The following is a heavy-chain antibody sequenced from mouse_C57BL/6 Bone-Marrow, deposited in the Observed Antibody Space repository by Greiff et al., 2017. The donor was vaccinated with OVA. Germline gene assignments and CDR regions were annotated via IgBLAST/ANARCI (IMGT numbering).Heavy chain of an antibody. Sequence: VQLKESGAELVRPGSSVKMSCKTSGYTFTSYGINWVKQRPGQGLEWIGYIYLGNGYTEYNEKFKGKATLTSDTSSSTAYLQLRSLTSEDSAIYFYSRGETGRGDYWGQGTSVTVSS. V-gene: IGHV1-58*01. CDR1: GYTFTSYG. D-gene: IGHD4-1*01. J-gene: IGHJ4*01. CDR3: SRGETGRGDY. CDR2: IYLGNGYT.